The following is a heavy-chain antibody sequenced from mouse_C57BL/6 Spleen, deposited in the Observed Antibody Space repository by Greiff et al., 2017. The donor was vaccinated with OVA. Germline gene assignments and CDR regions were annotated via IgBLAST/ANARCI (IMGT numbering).Heavy chain of an antibody. V-gene: IGHV1-64*01. J-gene: IGHJ4*01. CDR2: IHPNSGST. CDR1: GYTFTSYW. D-gene: IGHD2-1*01. Sequence: QVQLQQPGAELVKPGASVKLSCKASGYTFTSYWMHWVKQRPGQGLEWIGMIHPNSGSTNYNEKFKSKATLTVDKSSSTAYMQLSSLTSEDSAVDYCARPYGNYDAMDYWGQGTSVTVSS. CDR3: ARPYGNYDAMDY.